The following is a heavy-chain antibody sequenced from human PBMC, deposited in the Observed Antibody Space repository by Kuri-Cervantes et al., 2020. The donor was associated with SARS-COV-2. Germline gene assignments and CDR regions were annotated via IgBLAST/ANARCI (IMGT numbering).Heavy chain of an antibody. J-gene: IGHJ6*03. CDR3: ARGPGYNGYYYMDV. D-gene: IGHD5-24*01. CDR2: ITHRGDT. CDR1: GGSFYTYY. Sequence: TLSHTCAVYGGSFYTYYWAWIRQPPGKGLERIGEITHRGDTIYNMSLKSRVTISVDTSKKQFSPDLRSVTAADTAIYCCARGPGYNGYYYMDVWGNGTTVTVSS. V-gene: IGHV4-34*01.